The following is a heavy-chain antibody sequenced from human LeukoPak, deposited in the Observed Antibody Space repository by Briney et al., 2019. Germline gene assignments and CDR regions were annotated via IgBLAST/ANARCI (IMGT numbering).Heavy chain of an antibody. CDR2: VSPDGSVE. CDR3: ARASITSTYYHYYMDV. CDR1: GFTFSSFP. D-gene: IGHD3-10*01. V-gene: IGHV3-30*01. Sequence: GRSLRLSCAASGFTFSSFPMHWARQAPGKGLEWVVVVSPDGSVENYADSVKGRFTISTKNTVYLQMNSLRTEDTAVCYCARASITSTYYHYYMDVWGKGTTVTVSS. J-gene: IGHJ6*03.